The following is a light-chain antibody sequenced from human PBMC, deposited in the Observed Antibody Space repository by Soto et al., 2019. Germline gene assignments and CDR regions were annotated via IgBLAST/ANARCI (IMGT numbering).Light chain of an antibody. J-gene: IGKJ5*01. V-gene: IGKV1-5*01. CDR3: QQYNTYST. Sequence: DIQMTQSPSSLSASVGDRVTITCRASQSISTYLHWYQQKPGKAPNLLIYDASTLRSGVPSRFSGGGSGTEFTLTISSLQPDDFATYYCQQYNTYSTFAQGTRLEI. CDR1: QSISTY. CDR2: DAS.